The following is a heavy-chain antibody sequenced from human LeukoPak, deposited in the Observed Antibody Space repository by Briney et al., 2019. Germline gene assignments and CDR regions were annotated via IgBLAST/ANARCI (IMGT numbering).Heavy chain of an antibody. Sequence: SETLSLTCTVSGGSISSGSYYWSWIRQPAGKGLEWIGRISTSGSTNYNPSLKSRVTISVDTSKNQLSLKLSSVTAADTAVYYCVRRCSSTNCFVWYFDSWGRGTLVTVSS. CDR3: VRRCSSTNCFVWYFDS. J-gene: IGHJ2*01. CDR1: GGSISSGSYY. V-gene: IGHV4-61*02. CDR2: ISTSGST. D-gene: IGHD2-2*01.